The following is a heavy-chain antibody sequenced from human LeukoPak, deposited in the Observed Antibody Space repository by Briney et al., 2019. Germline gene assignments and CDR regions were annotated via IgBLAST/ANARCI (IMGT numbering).Heavy chain of an antibody. J-gene: IGHJ4*02. Sequence: SETLSLTCTVSSGSIHSYYWGGVRQPAGRGLEWIGRIYTTGKTDYNPSLKSRLTMSVDTSKRQFSLNLTSVTAADTAIYFCARNGYTASHYFLDFWSQGTLVTVSS. CDR2: IYTTGKT. CDR3: ARNGYTASHYFLDF. CDR1: SGSIHSYY. V-gene: IGHV4-4*07. D-gene: IGHD3-16*01.